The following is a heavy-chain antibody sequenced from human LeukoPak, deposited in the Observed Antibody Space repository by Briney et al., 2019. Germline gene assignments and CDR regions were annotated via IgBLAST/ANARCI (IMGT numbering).Heavy chain of an antibody. Sequence: PSETLSLTCTVSGGSISSSRYYWGWIRQPPGKGLEWIGSIYYSGSAYYNPSLKSRVIISVDTSNNQFSLRLSSVTAADTAVYYCASQRGYNYGYVDNWGQGTLVTVSS. J-gene: IGHJ4*02. CDR1: GGSISSSRYY. V-gene: IGHV4-39*01. CDR3: ASQRGYNYGYVDN. D-gene: IGHD5-18*01. CDR2: IYYSGSA.